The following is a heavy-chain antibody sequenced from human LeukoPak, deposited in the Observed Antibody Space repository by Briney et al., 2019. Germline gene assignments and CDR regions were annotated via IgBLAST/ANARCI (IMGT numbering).Heavy chain of an antibody. CDR3: ARDLLVIAVAGTDYYYGMDV. V-gene: IGHV4-59*01. D-gene: IGHD6-19*01. J-gene: IGHJ6*02. CDR2: IYYSGGT. Sequence: SETLSLTCTVSGGSISSYYWSWIRQPPGKGLEWIGYIYYSGGTNYNPSLKSRVTISVDTSKNQFSLKLSSVTAADTAVYYCARDLLVIAVAGTDYYYGMDVWGQGTTVTVSS. CDR1: GGSISSYY.